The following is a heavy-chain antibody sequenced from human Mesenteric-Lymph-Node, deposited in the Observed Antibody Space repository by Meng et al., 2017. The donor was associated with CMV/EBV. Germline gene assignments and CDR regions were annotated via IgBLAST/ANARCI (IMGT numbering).Heavy chain of an antibody. Sequence: GGSLRLSCAASGFSVSSIYMSWVRQAPGKGLEWVSSITSSSSYIFYADSVKGRFTISRDNAKNSLYLQMNSLRAEDTAVYYCARITGKYRDSWGQGTLVTVSS. V-gene: IGHV3-21*01. D-gene: IGHD1-14*01. CDR2: ITSSSSYI. CDR1: GFSVSSIY. CDR3: ARITGKYRDS. J-gene: IGHJ4*02.